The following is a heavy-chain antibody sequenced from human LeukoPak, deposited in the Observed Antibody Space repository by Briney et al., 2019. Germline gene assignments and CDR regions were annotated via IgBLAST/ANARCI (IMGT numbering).Heavy chain of an antibody. V-gene: IGHV3-23*01. CDR3: GKDGHWNDLVCPTKIVVSGYVDH. CDR1: AFSFNPYS. CDR2: IRAEGHRT. J-gene: IGHJ4*02. Sequence: PGGSLRLSCRPCAFSFNPYSMQWARQAPGKGLEWVSVIRAEGHRTYYADSVKGRFTISRGNSNNMLYLQMNSLRAEDTAIYYCGKDGHWNDLVCPTKIVVSGYVDHWGQGTLVTVSS. D-gene: IGHD2-15*01.